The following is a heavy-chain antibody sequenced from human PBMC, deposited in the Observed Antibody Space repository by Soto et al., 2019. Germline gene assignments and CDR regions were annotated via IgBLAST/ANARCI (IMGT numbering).Heavy chain of an antibody. CDR3: AKGWGSGSYYYYYYYMDV. V-gene: IGHV4-34*01. Sequence: SETLSLTCAVYGGSFSGYYWSWIRQPPGKGLEWIGEINHSGSTNYNPSLKSRDTISVDTSKNQFSLKLSSVTAADTAVYYCAKGWGSGSYYYYYYYMDVWGKGTTVTVSS. CDR1: GGSFSGYY. J-gene: IGHJ6*03. CDR2: INHSGST. D-gene: IGHD3-10*01.